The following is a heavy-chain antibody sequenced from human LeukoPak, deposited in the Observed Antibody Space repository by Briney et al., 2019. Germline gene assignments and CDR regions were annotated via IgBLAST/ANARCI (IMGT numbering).Heavy chain of an antibody. Sequence: GGSLRLACAASGLTFRSYWMSWVRQAPGKGLEWVANIKPDGREKYYVDSVKGRFTISRDNAKNSLYMQMNSLRAEDTAVYYCASGGGATRSGYAFDMWGQGTMVTVSS. D-gene: IGHD1-26*01. CDR2: IKPDGREK. J-gene: IGHJ3*02. CDR1: GLTFRSYW. CDR3: ASGGGATRSGYAFDM. V-gene: IGHV3-7*01.